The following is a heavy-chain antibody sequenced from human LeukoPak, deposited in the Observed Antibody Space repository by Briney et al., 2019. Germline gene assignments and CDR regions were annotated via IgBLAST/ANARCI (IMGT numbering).Heavy chain of an antibody. Sequence: ASVKVSCKASGGTFSSYAISWVRQAPGQGLEWMGGIIPIFGTANYAQKFQGRVTITADESTSTAYMELSSLRSEDTAVYYCARGDGYCSSTSCYTVSGYYFDYWGQGTLVTVSS. J-gene: IGHJ4*02. CDR3: ARGDGYCSSTSCYTVSGYYFDY. D-gene: IGHD2-2*02. CDR2: IIPIFGTA. CDR1: GGTFSSYA. V-gene: IGHV1-69*13.